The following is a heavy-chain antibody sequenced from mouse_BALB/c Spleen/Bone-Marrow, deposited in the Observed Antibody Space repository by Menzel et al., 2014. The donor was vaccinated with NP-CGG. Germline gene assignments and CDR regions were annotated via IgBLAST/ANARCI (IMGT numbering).Heavy chain of an antibody. CDR1: GFDFSRYW. J-gene: IGHJ3*01. CDR2: INPDSSTI. Sequence: EVQLQQSGGGLVQPGGSLKLSCAASGFDFSRYWMSWVRRAPGKGLQWIGEINPDSSTINYTPSLKDKFIISRDNAKNTLYLQMSKVRSEDTGLYYCSRLGYYGGFAHWGQGTLVTVSA. CDR3: SRLGYYGGFAH. V-gene: IGHV4-1*02. D-gene: IGHD2-3*01.